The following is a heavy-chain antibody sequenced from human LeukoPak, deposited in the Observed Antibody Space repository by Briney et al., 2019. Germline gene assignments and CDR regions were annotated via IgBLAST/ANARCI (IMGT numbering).Heavy chain of an antibody. D-gene: IGHD3-22*01. CDR2: IYYSGST. CDR1: GGSISSYY. CDR3: ARDALSSGYPPYYFDY. V-gene: IGHV4-59*01. Sequence: SETLSLTCTVSGGSISSYYWSWIRQPPGKGLEWIGYIYYSGSTNYNPSLKSRVTISVDTSKNQFSLKLSSVTAADTAVYYCARDALSSGYPPYYFDYWGQGTLVTVSS. J-gene: IGHJ4*02.